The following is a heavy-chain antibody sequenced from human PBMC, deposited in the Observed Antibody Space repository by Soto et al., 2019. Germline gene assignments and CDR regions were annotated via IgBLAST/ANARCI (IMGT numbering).Heavy chain of an antibody. CDR2: IIPIFGTA. CDR3: ARDYDFWSGYGPNGMDV. V-gene: IGHV1-69*12. Sequence: QVQLVQSGAEVKKPGSSVKVSCKASGGTFSSYAISWVRQAPGQGLEWMGGIIPIFGTANYAQKFQGRVTITADXSXSXXYMERSSLRSEDTAVDYCARDYDFWSGYGPNGMDVWGQGTTVTVSS. J-gene: IGHJ6*02. CDR1: GGTFSSYA. D-gene: IGHD3-3*01.